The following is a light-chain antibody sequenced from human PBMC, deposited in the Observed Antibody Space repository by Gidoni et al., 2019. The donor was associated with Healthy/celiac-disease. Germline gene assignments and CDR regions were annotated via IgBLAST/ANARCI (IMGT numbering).Light chain of an antibody. CDR3: QQRSG. V-gene: IGKV3-11*01. CDR1: QSVSSY. J-gene: IGKJ5*01. CDR2: DAS. Sequence: EIVLTQSPATLSLSPGERATLSCRASQSVSSYLAWYQQKPGQAPRLLIYDASNRATGIPARFSGSGSGTDFTLTSSSLEPEDFAVYYCQQRSGFGQGTRLEIK.